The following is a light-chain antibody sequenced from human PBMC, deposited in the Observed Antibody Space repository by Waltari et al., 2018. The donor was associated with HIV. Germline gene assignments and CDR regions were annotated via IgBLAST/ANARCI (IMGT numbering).Light chain of an antibody. J-gene: IGLJ2*01. CDR2: DVN. CDR3: AAYAGNNIVI. CDR1: SSDIGYFNY. Sequence: QSALTRPPSASGSPGQSVTVSCTGTSSDIGYFNYVSWYPPHPGKAPKLLIYDVNKRPSGVPDRFSASKSGATASLTVSGLLAEDEADYYCAAYAGNNIVIFGGGTKVTV. V-gene: IGLV2-8*01.